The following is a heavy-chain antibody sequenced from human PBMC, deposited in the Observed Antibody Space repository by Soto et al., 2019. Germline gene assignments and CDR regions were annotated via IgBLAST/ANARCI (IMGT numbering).Heavy chain of an antibody. CDR1: GGSVTSTDYY. CDR3: TRQGHYHGRPYPPSVF. V-gene: IGHV4-39*01. CDR2: IYNSGGA. D-gene: IGHD3-3*01. J-gene: IGHJ4*02. Sequence: PSETLSLTCIVSGGSVTSTDYYWGWIRQPPGKGLEWIGSIYNSGGAYYNPSLRSRLTISVDTSKNQFSLKLSSVTATDTAVYYCTRQGHYHGRPYPPSVFWGQGTLVTVSS.